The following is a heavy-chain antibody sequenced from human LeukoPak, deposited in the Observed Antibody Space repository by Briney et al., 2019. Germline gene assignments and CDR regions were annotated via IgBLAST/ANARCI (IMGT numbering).Heavy chain of an antibody. Sequence: ASVKVSCKASVYIFINYGINWVRQAPGQGLEWMGWISPYNGNTNYAQKLQGRVTMTTDTSTSTAYMELRSLTSDDTAVYYCATHGTYCGGDCYSYFWGHGTLITVSS. CDR1: VYIFINYG. J-gene: IGHJ4*01. CDR2: ISPYNGNT. CDR3: ATHGTYCGGDCYSYF. D-gene: IGHD2-21*01. V-gene: IGHV1-18*01.